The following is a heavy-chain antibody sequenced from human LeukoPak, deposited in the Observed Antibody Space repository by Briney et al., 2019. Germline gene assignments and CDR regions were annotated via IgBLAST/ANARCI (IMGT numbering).Heavy chain of an antibody. CDR3: RYGSGSYLYYYYGMDV. CDR1: GFTFSSYA. D-gene: IGHD3-10*01. Sequence: GGSLRLSCAASGFTFSSYAMSWVRQAPGKGLEWVSAIRGSGGSTYYADSVEARFTISRDNSKYTLYLQMNSLRAEDTAVYYCRYGSGSYLYYYYGMDVWGKGTTVTVSS. J-gene: IGHJ6*04. V-gene: IGHV3-23*01. CDR2: IRGSGGST.